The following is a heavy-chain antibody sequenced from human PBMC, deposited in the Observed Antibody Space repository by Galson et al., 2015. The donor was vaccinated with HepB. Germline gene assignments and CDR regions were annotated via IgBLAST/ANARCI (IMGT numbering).Heavy chain of an antibody. Sequence: QSGAEVKKPGESLKISCKGSGYTFTNYWIGWVRQMPGKGLEWVGIIYPGDSDTTYSPSFQGQVTISADKSISTAYLQWSSLKASDTAMYYCARHVMRITWGGWFDPWGQGTLVTVSS. CDR3: ARHVMRITWGGWFDP. D-gene: IGHD3-16*01. J-gene: IGHJ5*02. CDR1: GYTFTNYW. CDR2: IYPGDSDT. V-gene: IGHV5-51*01.